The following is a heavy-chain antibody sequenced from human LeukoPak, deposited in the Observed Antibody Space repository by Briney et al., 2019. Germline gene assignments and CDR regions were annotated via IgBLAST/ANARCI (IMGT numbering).Heavy chain of an antibody. D-gene: IGHD6-19*01. CDR2: IIPIFGTA. CDR3: ARAPPYSSGWYGY. V-gene: IGHV1-69*05. Sequence: ASVKVSCKASGGTFSSYAISWVRQAPGQGLEWMGGIIPIFGTANYAQKFQGRVTMTRDTFTSTVYMELSSLRSEDTAVYYCARAPPYSSGWYGYWGQGTLVTVSS. CDR1: GGTFSSYA. J-gene: IGHJ4*02.